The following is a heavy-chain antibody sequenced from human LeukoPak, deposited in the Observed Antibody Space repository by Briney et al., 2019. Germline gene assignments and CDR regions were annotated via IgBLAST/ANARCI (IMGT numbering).Heavy chain of an antibody. V-gene: IGHV4-39*07. CDR3: AREDGTAMDNAFDI. CDR1: GGSIISTDDY. Sequence: SETLSLTCTVSGGSIISTDDYWGWIRQPPGKGPEWIGSIYYTGSTYHNLSLKSRVTISEDPSKNQFSLKLRSVTAADTAVYYCAREDGTAMDNAFDIWSQGTMVTVSS. D-gene: IGHD5-18*01. CDR2: IYYTGST. J-gene: IGHJ3*02.